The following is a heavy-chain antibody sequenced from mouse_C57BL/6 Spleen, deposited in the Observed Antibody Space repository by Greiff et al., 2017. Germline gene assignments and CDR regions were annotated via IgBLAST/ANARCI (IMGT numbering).Heavy chain of an antibody. CDR3: ARGGNSYYAMDY. Sequence: QVQLQQPGAELVMPGASVKLSCKASGYTFTSYWMHWVKQRPGQGLEWIGEIDPSDSYTNYNQKFKGKSTLTVDKSSSTAYMQLSSLTSEDSAVYYCARGGNSYYAMDYWGQGTSVTVSS. J-gene: IGHJ4*01. D-gene: IGHD2-1*01. CDR2: IDPSDSYT. V-gene: IGHV1-69*01. CDR1: GYTFTSYW.